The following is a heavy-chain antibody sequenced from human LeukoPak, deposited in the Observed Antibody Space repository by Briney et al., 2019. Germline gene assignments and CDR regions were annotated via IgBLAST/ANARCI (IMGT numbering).Heavy chain of an antibody. Sequence: PGGSLRLSCAASGFTFSSYAMSWVRQAPGKGLEWVSAISSSGGSTYYADSVKGRFTISRDNSRNTLYLQMNSLRAEDTAVYYCARDITGAHDAFDIWGQGTMVTVSS. CDR1: GFTFSSYA. J-gene: IGHJ3*02. CDR2: ISSSGGST. D-gene: IGHD1-20*01. CDR3: ARDITGAHDAFDI. V-gene: IGHV3-23*01.